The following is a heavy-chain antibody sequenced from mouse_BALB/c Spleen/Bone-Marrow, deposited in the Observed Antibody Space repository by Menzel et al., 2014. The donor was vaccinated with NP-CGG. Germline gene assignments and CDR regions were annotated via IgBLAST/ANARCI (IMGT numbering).Heavy chain of an antibody. Sequence: QVHVKQSGPELVKPGASVKISCKASGYAFSISWMNWVKQRPGQGLEWIGRIYPGDGDTNYNRKFKGKATLTADKSSSTAYMQLSSLTSLDSAVYFCARTGPFGYWGQGTLVTVSA. CDR1: GYAFSISW. V-gene: IGHV1-82*01. CDR2: IYPGDGDT. D-gene: IGHD4-1*01. CDR3: ARTGPFGY. J-gene: IGHJ3*01.